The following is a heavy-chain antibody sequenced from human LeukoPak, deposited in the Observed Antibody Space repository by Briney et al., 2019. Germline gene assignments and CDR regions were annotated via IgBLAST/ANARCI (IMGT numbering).Heavy chain of an antibody. Sequence: GGSLRLSCAASGFTFSSYWMHWVRQAPGKGLVWVSRINSDGSTTTYADSVKGRFTISRDNAKNTLYLQMNNLRADDTAVYYCARERGGLSTSWYFTLDYWGQGTLVTVSS. CDR1: GFTFSSYW. CDR3: ARERGGLSTSWYFTLDY. CDR2: INSDGSTT. J-gene: IGHJ4*02. D-gene: IGHD6-13*01. V-gene: IGHV3-74*01.